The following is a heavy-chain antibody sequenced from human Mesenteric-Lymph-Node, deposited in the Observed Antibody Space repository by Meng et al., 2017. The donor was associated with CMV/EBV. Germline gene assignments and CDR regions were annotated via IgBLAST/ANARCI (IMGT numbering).Heavy chain of an antibody. D-gene: IGHD3-16*01. CDR2: INPSGGST. J-gene: IGHJ4*02. CDR1: GYTFTGYY. CDR3: ARGVRVESAFDY. V-gene: IGHV1-46*01. Sequence: ASVNVSCKASGYTFTGYYMHWVRQPPGQGLEWMGIINPSGGSTSYAQKFQGRVTMTRDTSKSTVYMELGSLRSEDTAVYYCARGVRVESAFDYWGQGTLVTVSS.